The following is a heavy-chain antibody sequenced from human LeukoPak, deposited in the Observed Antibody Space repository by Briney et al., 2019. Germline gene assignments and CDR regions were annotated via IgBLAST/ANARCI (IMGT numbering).Heavy chain of an antibody. D-gene: IGHD2-2*01. CDR2: ISYDGSNK. Sequence: GGSLRLSCVASGFTFSSYGMHWVRQAPGKGLEWVAVISYDGSNKYYADSVKGRFTISRDNSKNTLYLQMNSLRAEDTAVYYCAKDGGDGYQLLEYYFDYWGQGTLVTVSS. CDR3: AKDGGDGYQLLEYYFDY. CDR1: GFTFSSYG. J-gene: IGHJ4*02. V-gene: IGHV3-30*18.